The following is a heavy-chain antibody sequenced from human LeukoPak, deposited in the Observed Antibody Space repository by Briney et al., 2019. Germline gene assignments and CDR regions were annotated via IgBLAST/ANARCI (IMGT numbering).Heavy chain of an antibody. V-gene: IGHV3-23*01. CDR2: ISGTGGST. CDR1: GFTFSNYA. Sequence: GGSLRLSCATSGFTFSNYAVSWVRQAPGKGLEWVSAISGTGGSTYYTDSVKGRFTISRDNSKNTLYLQMSSLRAEDTAVYYCAKGPMVRGPPYYFDFWGQGTLVTVSS. J-gene: IGHJ4*02. CDR3: AKGPMVRGPPYYFDF. D-gene: IGHD3-10*01.